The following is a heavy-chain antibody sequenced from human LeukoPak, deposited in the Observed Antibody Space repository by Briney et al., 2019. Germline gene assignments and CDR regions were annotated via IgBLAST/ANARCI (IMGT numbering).Heavy chain of an antibody. D-gene: IGHD5-18*01. J-gene: IGHJ4*02. Sequence: XXXWIRQPXXXXLEWIGYIYYSGSTNYNPSLKSRVTISVDTSKNQFSLKLSSVTAADTAVYYCARALYSYGFEDYWGQGTLVTVSS. CDR3: ARALYSYGFEDY. CDR2: IYYSGST. V-gene: IGHV4-59*01. CDR1: X.